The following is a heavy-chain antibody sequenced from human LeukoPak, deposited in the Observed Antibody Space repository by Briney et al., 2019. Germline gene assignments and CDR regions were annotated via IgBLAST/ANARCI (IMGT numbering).Heavy chain of an antibody. V-gene: IGHV4-59*01. Sequence: SETLSLTCTVSSGSISSYYWNWIRQPPGKGLEWIGYIYYSGSTNYNPSLKSRVTISVDTSKNQFSLKLSSVTAADTAVYYCARGSPYTSGRYYFDYWGQGTLVTVSS. CDR2: IYYSGST. CDR3: ARGSPYTSGRYYFDY. D-gene: IGHD6-19*01. CDR1: SGSISSYY. J-gene: IGHJ4*02.